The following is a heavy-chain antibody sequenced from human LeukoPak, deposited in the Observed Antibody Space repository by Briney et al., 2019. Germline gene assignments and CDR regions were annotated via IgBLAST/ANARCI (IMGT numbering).Heavy chain of an antibody. CDR1: GGSISGYY. J-gene: IGHJ4*02. CDR3: ARTRTYLGY. D-gene: IGHD1-7*01. CDR2: ISDTGTS. Sequence: PSETLSLTCIVSGGSISGYYWSWIRQPPGRGLEWIGYISDTGTSIYNPSLKNRLSMLVDTSKNHFYLNLTSVTAADTAIYYCARTRTYLGYWGQGALVTVSS. V-gene: IGHV4-59*01.